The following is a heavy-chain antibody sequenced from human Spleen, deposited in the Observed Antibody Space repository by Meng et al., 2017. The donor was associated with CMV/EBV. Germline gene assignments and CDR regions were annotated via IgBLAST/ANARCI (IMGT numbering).Heavy chain of an antibody. Sequence: SGFTFSDYYMSWIRQAPGKGLEWVSHISTGGSDKYYADSVKGRFAISRDNAKNSLYLQMNSLRAEDTAVYYCARVGIRRNTPSWFDPWGQGTLVTVSS. D-gene: IGHD1-14*01. CDR1: GFTFSDYY. CDR2: ISTGGSDK. V-gene: IGHV3-11*01. J-gene: IGHJ5*02. CDR3: ARVGIRRNTPSWFDP.